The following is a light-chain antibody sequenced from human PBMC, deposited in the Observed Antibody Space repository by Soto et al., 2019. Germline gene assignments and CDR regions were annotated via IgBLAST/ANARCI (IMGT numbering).Light chain of an antibody. V-gene: IGKV4-1*01. Sequence: DIVMTQSPDSLAVSLGERATINCKSSQSVLYSSNNKSYLAWYQQKPGQPPKLLIYWASTRESVVPDRFSGSGSGTDFTLTISSLQAEDVAVYYCQQYYSTLPITFGQGTRLEIK. J-gene: IGKJ5*01. CDR1: QSVLYSSNNKSY. CDR3: QQYYSTLPIT. CDR2: WAS.